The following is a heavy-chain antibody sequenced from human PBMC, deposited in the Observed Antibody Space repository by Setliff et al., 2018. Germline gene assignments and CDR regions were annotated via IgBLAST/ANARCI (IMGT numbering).Heavy chain of an antibody. V-gene: IGHV4-39*01. CDR2: IYYSGST. D-gene: IGHD3-10*01. CDR1: GGSISSGNYY. CDR3: ARHKSNGSGSYPSLYMDV. J-gene: IGHJ6*03. Sequence: SETLSLTCRVSGGSISSGNYYWGLIRQPPGKGLEWVATIYYSGSTYSNPSLKSRFIISVDAPDNQFSVKLSSVTAADTAVYYCARHKSNGSGSYPSLYMDVWGKGITVTVSS.